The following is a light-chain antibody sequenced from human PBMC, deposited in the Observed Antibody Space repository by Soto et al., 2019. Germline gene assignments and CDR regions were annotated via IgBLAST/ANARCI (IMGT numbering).Light chain of an antibody. Sequence: ILMTLSPATLPVSPGHRVTLSCRASQSVNTNLAWYQHKPGQTPRLLIYGASTRATGIPARFSGTGSGTDVTLTISRLQSEDFEVYDCQQYNNWTWTCGQGTKV. CDR2: GAS. CDR3: QQYNNWTWT. J-gene: IGKJ1*01. V-gene: IGKV3-15*01. CDR1: QSVNTN.